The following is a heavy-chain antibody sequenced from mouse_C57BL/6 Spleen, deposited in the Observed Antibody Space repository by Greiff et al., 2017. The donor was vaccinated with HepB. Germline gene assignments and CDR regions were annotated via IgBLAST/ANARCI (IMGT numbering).Heavy chain of an antibody. D-gene: IGHD1-1*01. J-gene: IGHJ3*01. V-gene: IGHV1-54*01. CDR3: ARWDYYGSSPGFAY. Sequence: QVHVKQSGAELVRPGTSVKVSCKASGYAFTNYLIEWVKQRPGQGLEWIGVINPGSGGTNYNEKFKGKATLTADKSSSTAYMQISSLTSADSAVYFCARWDYYGSSPGFAYWGQGTLVTVSA. CDR1: GYAFTNYL. CDR2: INPGSGGT.